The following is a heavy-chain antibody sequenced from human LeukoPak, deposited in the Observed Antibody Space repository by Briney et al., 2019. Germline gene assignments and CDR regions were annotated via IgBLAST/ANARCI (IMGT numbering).Heavy chain of an antibody. V-gene: IGHV4-59*12. CDR3: ARSRGSGSYDAFDI. CDR2: IYYSGST. D-gene: IGHD3-10*01. CDR1: GGSISSYY. J-gene: IGHJ3*02. Sequence: PSETLSLTRTVSGGSISSYYWSWIRQPPGKGLEWIGYIYYSGSTNYNPSLKSRVTISVDTSKNQFSLKLSSVTAADTAVYYCARSRGSGSYDAFDIWGQGTMVTVSS.